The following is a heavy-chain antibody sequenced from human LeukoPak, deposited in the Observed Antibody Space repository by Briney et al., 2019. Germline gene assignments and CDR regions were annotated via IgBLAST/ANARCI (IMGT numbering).Heavy chain of an antibody. Sequence: GGSLRLSCAASGFTVSSSYVSWVRQAPGKGLEWVSVTYSGGITYYADSVKGRFTFSRDNSKNTLYLQMNSLRVDDTAVYYCARDGPGRYSSSWHGGAFDIWGQGTMVTVSS. CDR3: ARDGPGRYSSSWHGGAFDI. J-gene: IGHJ3*02. V-gene: IGHV3-53*01. D-gene: IGHD6-13*01. CDR2: TYSGGIT. CDR1: GFTVSSSY.